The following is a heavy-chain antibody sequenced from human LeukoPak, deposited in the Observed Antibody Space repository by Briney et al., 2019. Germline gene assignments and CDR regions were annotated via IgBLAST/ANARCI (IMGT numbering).Heavy chain of an antibody. CDR1: GFTVSSNY. Sequence: GGSLRLSCAASGFTVSSNYMSWVRQAPGKGLEWVSVIYSGGSTYYADSVKGRFTISRDNSKNTLYLQMNSLRAEDTAVYYCAREKLGYWYFDLWGRGTLVTVSS. J-gene: IGHJ2*01. V-gene: IGHV3-53*01. CDR3: AREKLGYWYFDL. D-gene: IGHD1-26*01. CDR2: IYSGGST.